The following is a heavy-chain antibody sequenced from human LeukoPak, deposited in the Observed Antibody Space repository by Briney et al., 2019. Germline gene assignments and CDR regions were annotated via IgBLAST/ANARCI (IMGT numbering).Heavy chain of an antibody. D-gene: IGHD7-27*01. Sequence: SETLSLTCAVYGGSFSGYYWSWIRQPPGKGLEWIGEINHSGSTNYNPSLKSRVTISVDTSKSQFSLKLSSVTAADTAVYYCARHWGYYYYYMDVWGKGTTVTVSS. CDR3: ARHWGYYYYYMDV. V-gene: IGHV4-34*01. CDR1: GGSFSGYY. J-gene: IGHJ6*03. CDR2: INHSGST.